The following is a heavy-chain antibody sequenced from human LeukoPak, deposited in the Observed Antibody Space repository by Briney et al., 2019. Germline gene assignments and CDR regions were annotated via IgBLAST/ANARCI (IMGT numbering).Heavy chain of an antibody. D-gene: IGHD4-17*01. J-gene: IGHJ6*03. CDR2: INSDGSST. Sequence: PGGSLRLSCAASGFTFSSYWMHWVRQAPGKGLVWVSRINSDGSSTSYADFVKGRFTISRDNSKNTLYLQMNSLRAEDTAVYYCAKGRENYGDYVYGTGCMDVWGKGTTVTVSS. CDR1: GFTFSSYW. V-gene: IGHV3-74*01. CDR3: AKGRENYGDYVYGTGCMDV.